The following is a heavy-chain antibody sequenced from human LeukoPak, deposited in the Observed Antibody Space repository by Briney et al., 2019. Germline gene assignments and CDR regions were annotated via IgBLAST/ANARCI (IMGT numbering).Heavy chain of an antibody. Sequence: AETLSLTCTVSGGSITSSYWSWIRQSPGKGLEWIGYIHYTGSTNYNPSLKSRVTMLIDTSKNQFSLKLSSVTAADTAVYYCARGRYSAGDNWFDLWRQGTLVTVSS. D-gene: IGHD3-9*01. V-gene: IGHV4-59*01. CDR3: ARGRYSAGDNWFDL. J-gene: IGHJ5*02. CDR1: GGSITSSY. CDR2: IHYTGST.